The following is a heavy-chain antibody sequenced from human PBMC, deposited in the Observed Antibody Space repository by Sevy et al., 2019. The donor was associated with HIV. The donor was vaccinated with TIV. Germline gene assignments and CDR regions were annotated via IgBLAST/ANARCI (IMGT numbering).Heavy chain of an antibody. CDR3: ARVLNYYDFWSGLPGGGKYYYYGMDV. D-gene: IGHD3-3*01. CDR2: IIPIFGTA. V-gene: IGHV1-69*13. CDR1: GGTFSSYA. J-gene: IGHJ6*02. Sequence: ASVKVSCKASGGTFSSYAISWVRQAPGQGLEWMGGIIPIFGTANYAQKFQGRVTITADESTSTAYMELSSLRSEDTAVYYCARVLNYYDFWSGLPGGGKYYYYGMDVWGQGTTVTVSS.